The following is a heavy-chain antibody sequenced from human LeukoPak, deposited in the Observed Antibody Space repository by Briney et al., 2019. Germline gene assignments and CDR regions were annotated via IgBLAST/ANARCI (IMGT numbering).Heavy chain of an antibody. CDR3: AKALGYCSSAICDCCFDY. V-gene: IGHV3-23*01. Sequence: PGGSLRLSCTASGFTFSNYGMSWVRQAPGKGLEWVSSISGSGGNTNYADSVKGRFTISTDNSKNTLYLQMHSLRADDTAVYYCAKALGYCSSAICDCCFDYWGQGTLVTVSS. CDR2: ISGSGGNT. J-gene: IGHJ4*02. D-gene: IGHD2-2*01. CDR1: GFTFSNYG.